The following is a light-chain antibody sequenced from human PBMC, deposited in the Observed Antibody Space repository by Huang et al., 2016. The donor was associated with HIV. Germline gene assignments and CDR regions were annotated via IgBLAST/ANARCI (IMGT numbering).Light chain of an antibody. CDR2: DAS. J-gene: IGKJ1*01. CDR1: QSSGDH. V-gene: IGKV1-5*01. CDR3: QQYFAYPGT. Sequence: DIQMAQSPSTLSASVGDRVIMTCRASQSSGDHLAWYQQRPGKAPKLLIYDASALGSGVPSGFSGTGSGTEFTLTISSLQPDYFATYYCQQYFAYPGTFGQGTKVEI.